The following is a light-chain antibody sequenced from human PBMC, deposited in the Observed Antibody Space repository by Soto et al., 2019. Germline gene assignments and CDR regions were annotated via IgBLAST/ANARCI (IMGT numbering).Light chain of an antibody. CDR1: QSVSSSY. Sequence: EIVLTQSPGTLSLSPGERATLSCRASQSVSSSYLAWYQQKPGQAPRLLIYGASSRATGIPDRFSGSGSGTDFTLTISNLQPEDIATYYCQHYDNLPRYTFGLGTKLEIK. CDR3: QHYDNLPRYT. CDR2: GAS. V-gene: IGKV3-20*01. J-gene: IGKJ2*01.